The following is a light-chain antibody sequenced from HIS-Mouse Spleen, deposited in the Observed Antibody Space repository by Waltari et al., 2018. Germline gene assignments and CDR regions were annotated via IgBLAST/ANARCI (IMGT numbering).Light chain of an antibody. Sequence: QSVLTQPPSASVTPGHSVTIPCSVSSSNIGRNTVNWYQQLPGTAPKLLIYSNNQRPSGVPDRFSGSKSGTSASLAISGLQSEDEADYYCAAWDDSLNGWVFGGGTKLTVL. CDR2: SNN. CDR1: SSNIGRNT. CDR3: AAWDDSLNGWV. V-gene: IGLV1-44*01. J-gene: IGLJ3*02.